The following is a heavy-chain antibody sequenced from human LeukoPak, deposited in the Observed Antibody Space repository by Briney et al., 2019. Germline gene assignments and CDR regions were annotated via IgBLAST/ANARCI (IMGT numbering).Heavy chain of an antibody. D-gene: IGHD2-8*01. CDR1: GGSFSGYY. J-gene: IGHJ3*02. Sequence: PSETLSLTCAVYGGSFSGYYWSWIRQPPGKGLEGIGEINHSGSTNYNPFLKSRVTISVDTSKNQFSLKLSSVTAADTAVYYCARVFTNGAFDIWGQGTMVTVSS. CDR3: ARVFTNGAFDI. V-gene: IGHV4-34*01. CDR2: INHSGST.